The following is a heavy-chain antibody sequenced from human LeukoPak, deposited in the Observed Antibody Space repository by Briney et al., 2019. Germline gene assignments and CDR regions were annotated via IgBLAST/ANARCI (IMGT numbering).Heavy chain of an antibody. Sequence: ASVKVSCKASGYTFTSSDINWVRQATGQWLEWMGWMNPNSGNTGYAQKFQGRVTMARNTSISTAYMELSSLRSEDTAVYYCARVPVGATGGYFDYWGQGTLVTVSS. J-gene: IGHJ4*02. CDR1: GYTFTSSD. D-gene: IGHD1-26*01. CDR2: MNPNSGNT. V-gene: IGHV1-8*01. CDR3: ARVPVGATGGYFDY.